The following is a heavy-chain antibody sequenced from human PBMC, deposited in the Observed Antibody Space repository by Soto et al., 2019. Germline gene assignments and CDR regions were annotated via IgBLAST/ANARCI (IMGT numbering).Heavy chain of an antibody. Sequence: SETLSLTCTVSGGSISSGGYYWCWIRQHPGKGLEWIGYIYYSGSTYYNPSLKSRVTISVDTSKNQFSLKLSSVTAADTAVYYCARDRRTVTTRWFDPWGQGTLVT. CDR2: IYYSGST. V-gene: IGHV4-31*03. CDR3: ARDRRTVTTRWFDP. J-gene: IGHJ5*02. D-gene: IGHD4-4*01. CDR1: GGSISSGGYY.